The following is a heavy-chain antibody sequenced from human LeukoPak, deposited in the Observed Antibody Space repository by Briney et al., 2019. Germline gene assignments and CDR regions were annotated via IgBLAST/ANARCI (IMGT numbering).Heavy chain of an antibody. CDR2: IDPYTGGT. CDR1: GYRFNDYY. CDR3: ARGNYYGSGPLFDA. D-gene: IGHD3-10*01. J-gene: IGHJ5*02. V-gene: IGHV1-2*02. Sequence: AASVNVSFGASGYRFNDYYMHWVRQAPGQGREWMGWIDPYTGGTNYAERFQGRVTMARDTFISTVYMELARLTSDDTADYYCARGNYYGSGPLFDAWGQGTLVTVSS.